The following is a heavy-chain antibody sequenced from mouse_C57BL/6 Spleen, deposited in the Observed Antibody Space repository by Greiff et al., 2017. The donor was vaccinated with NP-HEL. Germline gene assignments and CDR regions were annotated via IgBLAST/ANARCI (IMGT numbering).Heavy chain of an antibody. Sequence: DVQLVESGPGLVKPSQSLSLTCSVTGYSITSGYYWNWIRQVPGNKLEWMGYISYDGSNNYNPSLKNRISITRDTSKNQFFLKLNSVTTEDTATYYCARDSYYGSSYRAFAYWGQGTLVTVSA. V-gene: IGHV3-6*01. CDR3: ARDSYYGSSYRAFAY. CDR2: ISYDGSN. CDR1: GYSITSGYY. D-gene: IGHD1-1*01. J-gene: IGHJ3*01.